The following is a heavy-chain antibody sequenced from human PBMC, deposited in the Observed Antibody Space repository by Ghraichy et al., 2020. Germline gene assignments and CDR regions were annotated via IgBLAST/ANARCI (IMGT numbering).Heavy chain of an antibody. CDR1: GGSFSGYY. CDR3: ARYKGTSSYNWFDP. J-gene: IGHJ5*02. V-gene: IGHV4-34*01. D-gene: IGHD2-2*01. Sequence: SETLSLTCAVYGGSFSGYYWSWIRQPPGKGLEWIGEINHSGSTNYNPSLKSRVTISVDTSKNQFSLKLSSVTAADTAGYYCARYKGTSSYNWFDPWGQGTLVTVSS. CDR2: INHSGST.